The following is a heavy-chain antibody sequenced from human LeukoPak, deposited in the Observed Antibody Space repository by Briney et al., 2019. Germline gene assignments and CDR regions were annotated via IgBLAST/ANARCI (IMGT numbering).Heavy chain of an antibody. V-gene: IGHV3-30*18. J-gene: IGHJ4*02. D-gene: IGHD4-17*01. CDR1: GFTFSKFV. Sequence: PGRSLRLSCAASGFTFSKFVMHWVRQAPGKRLEWVAVISYDGSSEYYGDSVKGRFTISRDNSKNTLYLQMNSLRVEDTAVYYCANLYGDYPDYWGQGTLVTVSS. CDR2: ISYDGSSE. CDR3: ANLYGDYPDY.